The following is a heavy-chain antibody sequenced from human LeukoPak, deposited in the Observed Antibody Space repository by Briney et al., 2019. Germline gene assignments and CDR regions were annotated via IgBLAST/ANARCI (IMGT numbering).Heavy chain of an antibody. CDR1: GYTFTSYG. V-gene: IGHV1-18*01. J-gene: IGHJ4*02. CDR2: ISTYNGHT. D-gene: IGHD2-15*01. Sequence: ATVKVSCTASGYTFTSYGISWVRQAPGQGLEWMGWISTYNGHTNYARKVQGRVTMTTDTSTSTAYMELRSLRSDDTAVYYCAREGGRYCSGGSCYSSNGWYGGLNYWGQGTLVTVSS. CDR3: AREGGRYCSGGSCYSSNGWYGGLNY.